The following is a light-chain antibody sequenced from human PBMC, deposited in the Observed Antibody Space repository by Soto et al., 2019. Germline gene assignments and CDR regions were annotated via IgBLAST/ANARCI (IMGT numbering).Light chain of an antibody. Sequence: EIVLTQSPATLSLSPGETATLSCRASQSVSNYLAWYQQKPGQAPRLLMYDASNRATGIPPRFSGSGFGTDFPLTISSLEPEDFAVYYCQQRNNWPFLTFGGGTRVEIK. CDR2: DAS. V-gene: IGKV3-11*01. J-gene: IGKJ4*01. CDR1: QSVSNY. CDR3: QQRNNWPFLT.